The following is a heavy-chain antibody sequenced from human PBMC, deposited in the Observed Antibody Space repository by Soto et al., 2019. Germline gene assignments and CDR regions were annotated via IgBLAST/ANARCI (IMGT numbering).Heavy chain of an antibody. J-gene: IGHJ4*02. CDR2: ISYDGSNK. D-gene: IGHD6-13*01. V-gene: IGHV3-30-3*01. CDR3: ARDPAAALYY. Sequence: QPGGSLRLSCAASGFTFSSYAMHWVRQAPGKGLEWVAVISYDGSNKYYADSVKGRFTISRDNAKNSLYLQMNSLRAEDTAVYYCARDPAAALYYWGQGTLVTVSS. CDR1: GFTFSSYA.